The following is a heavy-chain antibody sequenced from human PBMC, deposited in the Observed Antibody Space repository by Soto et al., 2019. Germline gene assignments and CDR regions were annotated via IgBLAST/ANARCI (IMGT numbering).Heavy chain of an antibody. D-gene: IGHD3-16*02. CDR2: INHSGST. V-gene: IGHV4-34*01. J-gene: IGHJ5*02. CDR1: GGSFSGYY. CDR3: ARYLRYDYIWGSYRTTRFDP. Sequence: SETLSLTCAVYGGSFSGYYWSWIRQPPGKGLEWIGEINHSGSTNYNPSLKSRVTISVDTSKNQFSLKLSSVTAADTAVYYCARYLRYDYIWGSYRTTRFDPWGQGTLVTVSS.